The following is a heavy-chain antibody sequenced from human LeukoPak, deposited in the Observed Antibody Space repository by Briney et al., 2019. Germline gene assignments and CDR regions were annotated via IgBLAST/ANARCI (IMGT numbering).Heavy chain of an antibody. D-gene: IGHD3-10*01. CDR3: ARGGYYGSGSYYYYYYYMDV. CDR2: INPNTGGT. V-gene: IGHV1-2*02. CDR1: GYTFTAYY. Sequence: ASVKVSCKTSGYTFTAYYIHWVRQAPGQGLEWMGWINPNTGGTNYAQEFQGRVTMTRDTSITTVYMELTGLRSDDTAVYYCARGGYYGSGSYYYYYYYMDVWGKGTTVTVSS. J-gene: IGHJ6*03.